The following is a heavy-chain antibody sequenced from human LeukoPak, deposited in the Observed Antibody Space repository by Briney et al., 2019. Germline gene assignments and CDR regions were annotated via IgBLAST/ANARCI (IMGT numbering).Heavy chain of an antibody. J-gene: IGHJ6*02. CDR3: ARSRKHCSGGSCYNYYYYGMDV. Sequence: ASVKVSCKASGYTFTSYDINWVRQAPGQGLEWMGWINPNSGGTNYAQKFQGWVTMTRDTSISTAYMELSRLRSDDTAVYYCARSRKHCSGGSCYNYYYYGMDVWGQGTTVTVSS. V-gene: IGHV1-2*04. D-gene: IGHD2-15*01. CDR1: GYTFTSYD. CDR2: INPNSGGT.